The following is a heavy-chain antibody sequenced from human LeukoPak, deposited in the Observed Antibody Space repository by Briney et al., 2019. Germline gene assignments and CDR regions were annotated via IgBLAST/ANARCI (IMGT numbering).Heavy chain of an antibody. D-gene: IGHD5-12*01. CDR1: GFTFSSYG. CDR3: AKDRGYTRGYFDY. J-gene: IGHJ4*02. Sequence: GGSLRLSCAASGFTFSSYGMHWVRQAPGKGLEWVAFIRYDGSNKYYADSVKGRFTISRDNSKNTLYLQMNSLRAEDTAVYYCAKDRGYTRGYFDYWGQGTLVTVSS. V-gene: IGHV3-30*02. CDR2: IRYDGSNK.